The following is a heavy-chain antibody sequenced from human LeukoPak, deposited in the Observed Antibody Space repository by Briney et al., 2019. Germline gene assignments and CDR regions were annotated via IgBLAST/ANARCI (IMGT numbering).Heavy chain of an antibody. CDR1: GGSVSIYY. J-gene: IGHJ4*02. V-gene: IGHV4-4*07. CDR3: AKYYNFWSAYYTH. CDR2: LYTSGNT. Sequence: KPSETLSLTCTVSGGSVSIYYWSWIRQPAGKGLEGIGRLYTSGNTNYNPSLARPVTTSVDTSKNQFSLKLSSVTAADTAVYYCAKYYNFWSAYYTHWGQGTLVTVSS. D-gene: IGHD3-3*01.